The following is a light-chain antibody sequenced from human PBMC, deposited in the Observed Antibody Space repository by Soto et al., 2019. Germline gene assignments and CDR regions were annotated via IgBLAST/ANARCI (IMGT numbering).Light chain of an antibody. CDR2: GAS. V-gene: IGKV3-15*01. CDR1: QSVSSN. CDR3: QQYNNWTIT. Sequence: EIVITQSPATLSVSPGERATLSCRASQSVSSNLAWYQQKPGQAPRLLIYGASTRETGIPARFSGSGSGTEFTLTISSLQSEDFAVYYCQQYNNWTITFGQGTRLEIK. J-gene: IGKJ5*01.